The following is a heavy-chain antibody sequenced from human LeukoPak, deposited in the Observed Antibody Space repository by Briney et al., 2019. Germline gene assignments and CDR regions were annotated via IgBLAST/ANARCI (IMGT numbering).Heavy chain of an antibody. D-gene: IGHD2-8*01. CDR1: GFTFERYV. V-gene: IGHV3-9*01. Sequence: GGSLRLSCVTSGFTFERYVMHWMRLAPGKGLECVSSIHPNNGGVGYAASVKGRFAISRDNTRNSLYLEMTSLRPEDTAVYYCVKDAPNGSVDFWGRGTLVTVSS. CDR2: IHPNNGGV. J-gene: IGHJ4*02. CDR3: VKDAPNGSVDF.